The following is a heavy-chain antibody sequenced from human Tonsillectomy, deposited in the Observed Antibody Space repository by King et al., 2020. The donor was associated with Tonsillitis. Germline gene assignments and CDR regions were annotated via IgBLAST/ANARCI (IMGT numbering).Heavy chain of an antibody. Sequence: VQLQESGPGLVKPSETLSLTCTVSGGSISNYYWSWIRQPPGKGLEWIGYIYYSGSTNYNPSLRRRVPMSVDPSKNQFSLNLSFLTAADTAVYYCAKAGSSSWYLLYWGQGTLVTVSS. CDR2: IYYSGST. D-gene: IGHD6-13*01. CDR1: GGSISNYY. J-gene: IGHJ4*02. V-gene: IGHV4-59*01. CDR3: AKAGSSSWYLLY.